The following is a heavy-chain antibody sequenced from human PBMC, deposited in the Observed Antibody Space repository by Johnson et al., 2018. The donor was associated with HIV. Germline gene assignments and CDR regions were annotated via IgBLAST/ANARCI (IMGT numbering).Heavy chain of an antibody. CDR2: IKSKTEGGTT. CDR1: GFTFSDAW. D-gene: IGHD3-16*01. J-gene: IGHJ3*02. V-gene: IGHV3-15*01. Sequence: VQLVESGGGLVQPGGSLRLSCAASGFTFSDAWMTWVRQAPGKGLEWVGRIKSKTEGGTTDYAAPVKGRFTLSRDDSKSIAYLQMNSLKTEDTAVYYGTRAPRGDGAFDIWGQGTMVTVSS. CDR3: TRAPRGDGAFDI.